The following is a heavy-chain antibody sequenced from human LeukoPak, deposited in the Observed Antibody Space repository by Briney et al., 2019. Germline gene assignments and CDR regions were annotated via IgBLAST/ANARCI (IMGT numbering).Heavy chain of an antibody. V-gene: IGHV3-23*01. CDR2: ISGTGSGT. CDR3: ARDILTGSQSRFQH. CDR1: GFTFSNSA. D-gene: IGHD3-9*01. Sequence: GGSLRLSCAVSGFTFSNSAMTWVRQAPGKGLKWVSGISGTGSGTYYADSVKGRFTISRDNSKNILYLQMNSLRAEDTAVYYCARDILTGSQSRFQHWGQGTLVTVSS. J-gene: IGHJ1*01.